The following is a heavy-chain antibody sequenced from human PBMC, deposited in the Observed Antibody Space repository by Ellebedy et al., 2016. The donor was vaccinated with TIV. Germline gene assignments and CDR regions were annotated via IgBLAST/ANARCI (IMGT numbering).Heavy chain of an antibody. CDR3: ARDLYNSALDY. CDR1: GFTFSSYA. J-gene: IGHJ4*02. V-gene: IGHV3-33*08. D-gene: IGHD6-19*01. Sequence: GGSLRLXXAASGFTFSSYAMSWVRQAPGKGLEWLAVISYDGSTAYHADSVKGRFTISRDSSKNMLSLQMSSLRAEDTAVYYCARDLYNSALDYWGQGTLVTVSS. CDR2: ISYDGSTA.